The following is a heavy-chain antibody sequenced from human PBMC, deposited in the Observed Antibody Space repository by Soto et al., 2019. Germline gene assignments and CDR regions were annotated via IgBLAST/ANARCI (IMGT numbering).Heavy chain of an antibody. J-gene: IGHJ1*01. D-gene: IGHD6-25*01. V-gene: IGHV4-59*06. CDR1: DGSFSCYY. CDR3: ASGSYEYFQH. Sequence: SETMSHTCAVSDGSFSCYYWNWIRQPPGKGLEWIGYIYYSGSTYYNPSLKSRVTISVDTSKNQFSLKLSSVTAADTAVYYCASGSYEYFQHWGQGTLVTVSS. CDR2: IYYSGST.